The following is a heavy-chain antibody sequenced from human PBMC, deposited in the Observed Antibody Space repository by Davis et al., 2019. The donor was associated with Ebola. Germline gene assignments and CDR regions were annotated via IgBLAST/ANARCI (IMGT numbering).Heavy chain of an antibody. CDR3: ARFGGYSSGHFDY. Sequence: GGSLRLSCVGSGFSLDSYWMAWVRQAPGRGLEWVANIKRDGSEKYYADSVKGRFTISRDNAKNSLFLQMNNLRDEDTAVYYCARFGGYSSGHFDYWGQGTLVTVSS. V-gene: IGHV3-7*03. D-gene: IGHD6-19*01. J-gene: IGHJ4*02. CDR2: IKRDGSEK. CDR1: GFSLDSYW.